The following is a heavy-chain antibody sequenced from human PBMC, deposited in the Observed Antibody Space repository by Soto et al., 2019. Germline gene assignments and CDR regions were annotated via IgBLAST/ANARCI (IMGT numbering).Heavy chain of an antibody. J-gene: IGHJ4*02. CDR2: INLSADST. CDR1: GYIFTNYY. V-gene: IGHV1-46*01. Sequence: QVQLVQSGAEVKKPGASVKVSCKASGYIFTNYYIHWVRQAPGQGLEWMGFINLSADSTSYAQKFRGRVTMPRDTSTSTVYMDLSNLRSEDTAVYYCARNDNSGLDYWGQGTLVTVSS. CDR3: ARNDNSGLDY. D-gene: IGHD3-22*01.